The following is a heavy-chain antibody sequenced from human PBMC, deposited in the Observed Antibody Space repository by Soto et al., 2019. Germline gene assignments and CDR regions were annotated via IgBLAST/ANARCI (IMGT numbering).Heavy chain of an antibody. V-gene: IGHV3-23*01. J-gene: IGHJ6*02. CDR1: GFIFNSFS. D-gene: IGHD2-8*01. CDR2: ISGHGSAT. Sequence: EVQLLESGGGLVQPGGSLRLSCVATGFIFNSFSMSWVRQAPGKGPEWVSGISGHGSATDYAESVKGRFTISRDNSKNTIYLQMNSLRAEDTAIYFCARPPNGEFLHRGVDVWGQGTSVIVS. CDR3: ARPPNGEFLHRGVDV.